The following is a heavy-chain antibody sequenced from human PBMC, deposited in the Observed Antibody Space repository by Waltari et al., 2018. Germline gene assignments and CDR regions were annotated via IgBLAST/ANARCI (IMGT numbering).Heavy chain of an antibody. V-gene: IGHV3-48*03. Sequence: EVQLLQSGGGLARPGGSLRVSCAASGFIFSDYEMDWVRQAPGKAMEWISFISRGGNTAYYADSVRGRFTITRDNVNNAMHLQMTNLRADDTAVYYCVRDVTMAGTDFDSWGQGTLVTVSS. CDR1: GFIFSDYE. D-gene: IGHD1-7*01. J-gene: IGHJ4*02. CDR2: ISRGGNTA. CDR3: VRDVTMAGTDFDS.